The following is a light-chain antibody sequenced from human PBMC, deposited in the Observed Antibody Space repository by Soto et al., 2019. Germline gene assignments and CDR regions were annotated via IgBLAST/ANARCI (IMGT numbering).Light chain of an antibody. CDR1: SSDVGGYNY. J-gene: IGLJ1*01. CDR3: SSYTSSSLYV. Sequence: QSALTQPASVSGSPGQSITISCTGTSSDVGGYNYVSWYQQHPGKAPKLMIYEVSNRPSGVSNRFSGSKSGNTASLTISGLQAEEDADYYCSSYTSSSLYVFGTGTKVTVL. CDR2: EVS. V-gene: IGLV2-14*01.